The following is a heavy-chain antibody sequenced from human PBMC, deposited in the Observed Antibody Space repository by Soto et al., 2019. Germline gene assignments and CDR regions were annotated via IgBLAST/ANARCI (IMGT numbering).Heavy chain of an antibody. CDR1: GFTFSSYG. CDR3: ARDLSSSCWFDY. Sequence: QVQLVESGGGVVQPGRSLRLSCVASGFTFSSYGMHWVRQAPGKGLEWVALIWNDGSYKYFADSVKGRFTISRDNSKNTLYMQMNIMRAEDTAVYYCARDLSSSCWFDYWVQGTLVTVSS. V-gene: IGHV3-33*01. J-gene: IGHJ4*02. CDR2: IWNDGSYK. D-gene: IGHD6-13*01.